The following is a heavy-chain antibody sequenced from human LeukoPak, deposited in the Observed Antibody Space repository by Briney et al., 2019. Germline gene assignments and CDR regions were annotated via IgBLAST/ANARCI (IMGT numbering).Heavy chain of an antibody. CDR3: ARVVVPAPHPDAFDI. V-gene: IGHV4-31*03. CDR1: GGSISSGGYY. Sequence: SQTLSLTCTVSGGSISSGGYYWSWVRQHPGTGLEWVGYMYYSGSTYYNPSLKSRVNISVDTSKNQFCLKLSSVTAADTAVYYCARVVVPAPHPDAFDIWGQGTMVTVSS. CDR2: MYYSGST. D-gene: IGHD2-2*01. J-gene: IGHJ3*02.